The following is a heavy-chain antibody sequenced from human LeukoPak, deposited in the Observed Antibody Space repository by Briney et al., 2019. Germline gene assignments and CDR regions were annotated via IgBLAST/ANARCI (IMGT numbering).Heavy chain of an antibody. V-gene: IGHV4-4*07. CDR3: ARERIAARPLAAFDI. CDR2: IYTSGST. CDR1: GGSISSYY. D-gene: IGHD6-6*01. J-gene: IGHJ3*02. Sequence: SETLSLTCTVSGGSISSYYWSWIRQPAGKGLEWIGRIYTSGSTNYNPSLKSRVTMSVDTSKNQFSLKLSSVTAADTAVYYCARERIAARPLAAFDIWGQGTMDTVSS.